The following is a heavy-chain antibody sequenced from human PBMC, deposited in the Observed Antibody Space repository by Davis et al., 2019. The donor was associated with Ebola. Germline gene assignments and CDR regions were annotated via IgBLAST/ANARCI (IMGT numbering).Heavy chain of an antibody. CDR2: IKQDGSAK. D-gene: IGHD1-7*01. CDR1: GFTFSSYA. CDR3: AREAPRFGRTGTGSWEGT. J-gene: IGHJ5*02. Sequence: PGGSLRLSCAASGFTFSSYAMSWVRQAPGKGLEWVANIKQDGSAKYYVDSVKGRFTISRDNAKNSLYLQMNSLRAEDTAVYYCAREAPRFGRTGTGSWEGTWGQGTLVTVSS. V-gene: IGHV3-7*03.